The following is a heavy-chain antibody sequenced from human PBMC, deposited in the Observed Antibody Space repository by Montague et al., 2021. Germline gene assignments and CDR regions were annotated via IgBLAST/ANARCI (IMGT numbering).Heavy chain of an antibody. CDR1: GGSFSGYY. Sequence: SETLSLTCAVYGGSFSGYYWSWIRQPPGKGLEWIGEIHHSGSTNYNPSLKSRVTISVDTSKNQFSLKLSSVTAADTAVYYCARRKRILHRQPPSSYYHYGMDVWGQGTTVTVS. CDR3: ARRKRILHRQPPSSYYHYGMDV. V-gene: IGHV4-34*01. CDR2: IHHSGST. J-gene: IGHJ6*02. D-gene: IGHD1-26*01.